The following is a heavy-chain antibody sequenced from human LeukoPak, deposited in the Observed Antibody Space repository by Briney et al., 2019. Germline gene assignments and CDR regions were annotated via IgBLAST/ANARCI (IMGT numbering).Heavy chain of an antibody. J-gene: IGHJ3*02. CDR2: ISYDGSNK. Sequence: GGSLRLSCAASGFTFSGYAMHWVRQAPGKGLEWVAVISYDGSNKYYADSVKGRFTISRDNSKNTLYLQMNSLRAEDTAVYYCARESVTTYDAFDIWGQGTMVTVSS. CDR1: GFTFSGYA. V-gene: IGHV3-30-3*01. CDR3: ARESVTTYDAFDI. D-gene: IGHD4-17*01.